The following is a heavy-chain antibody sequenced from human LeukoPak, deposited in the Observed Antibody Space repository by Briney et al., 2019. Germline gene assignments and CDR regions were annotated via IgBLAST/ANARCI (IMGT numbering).Heavy chain of an antibody. J-gene: IGHJ4*02. CDR1: GFTFINAR. Sequence: GSLRLSCAASGFTFINARMTWVRQAPAKGLEWLGRIRSKTDGGTTDYAAVVRGRFTISRDDSKDTLYLQMNSLEAEDTAVYYCTTDDWGTAAYWGQGTLVSVSP. CDR3: TTDDWGTAAY. V-gene: IGHV3-15*01. CDR2: IRSKTDGGTT. D-gene: IGHD7-27*01.